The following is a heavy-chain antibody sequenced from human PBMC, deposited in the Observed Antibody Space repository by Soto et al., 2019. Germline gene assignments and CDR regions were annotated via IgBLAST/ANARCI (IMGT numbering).Heavy chain of an antibody. Sequence: GESLKISRQGSGFRFKNYWIAWVRKMPVKGLEWMGVVYPEDSDVRYISSFQGQVTISVDKSINTAYLHWASLKASDTAIYYCARTYTGSRHIDVFDMWGEGTVVTVSS. J-gene: IGHJ3*02. CDR1: GFRFKNYW. D-gene: IGHD1-26*01. CDR3: ARTYTGSRHIDVFDM. CDR2: VYPEDSDV. V-gene: IGHV5-51*01.